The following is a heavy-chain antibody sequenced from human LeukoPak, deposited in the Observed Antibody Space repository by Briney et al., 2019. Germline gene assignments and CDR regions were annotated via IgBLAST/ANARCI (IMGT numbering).Heavy chain of an antibody. CDR3: ARPVGGGYGGASFDY. V-gene: IGHV5-51*01. J-gene: IGHJ4*02. CDR1: GYSFTSYW. Sequence: GESLKISCKGSGYSFTSYWIGWVRQMPGKGLEWMGIIYPGDSDTRYSPSFQGQVTISADKSISTAYLQWSSLMASDTAMYYCARPVGGGYGGASFDYWGQGTLVTVSS. CDR2: IYPGDSDT. D-gene: IGHD5-12*01.